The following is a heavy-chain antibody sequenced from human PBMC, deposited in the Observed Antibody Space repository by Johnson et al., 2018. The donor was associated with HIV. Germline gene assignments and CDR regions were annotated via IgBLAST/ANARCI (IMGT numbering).Heavy chain of an antibody. Sequence: QEQLVESGGGVVQPGRSLRLSCAASGFTFSNYGMHWVRQAPGKGLEWVAVIWCGGSNTYYADSVKGRFTISRDNSKNTLYLQMNSLRAEDTAVYYCAKDNTYGDLPDAFDIWGQGTMVTVSS. J-gene: IGHJ3*02. CDR1: GFTFSNYG. CDR3: AKDNTYGDLPDAFDI. D-gene: IGHD4-17*01. V-gene: IGHV3-33*06. CDR2: IWCGGSNT.